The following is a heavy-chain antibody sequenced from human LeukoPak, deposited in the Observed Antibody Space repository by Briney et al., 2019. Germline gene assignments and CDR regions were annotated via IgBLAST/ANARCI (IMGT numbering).Heavy chain of an antibody. J-gene: IGHJ3*02. CDR2: ISSSSHI. CDR1: GFTFSSYS. V-gene: IGHV3-21*01. D-gene: IGHD3-16*02. Sequence: GGSLRLSCAASGFTFSSYSMNWVRQAPGKGLEWVSSISSSSHIYYADSVKGRFTISRDNAKNSLYLQMNSLRAEDTAVYYCARAGRIRLGELSLDAFDIWGQGTMVTVSS. CDR3: ARAGRIRLGELSLDAFDI.